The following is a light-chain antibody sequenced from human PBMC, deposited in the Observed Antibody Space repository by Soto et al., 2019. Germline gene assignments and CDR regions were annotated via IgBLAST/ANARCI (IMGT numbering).Light chain of an antibody. J-gene: IGKJ1*01. CDR3: QYWNNYSWT. Sequence: DIQMTQSPSTLSASVGDRVTITCRASQSITDCLAWYQQKPGKAPKLLIYNASNLEGGVPARFSGSGSGTEFTLTISSMQPDDFATYYCQYWNNYSWTFGQGTKVEIK. CDR1: QSITDC. CDR2: NAS. V-gene: IGKV1-5*03.